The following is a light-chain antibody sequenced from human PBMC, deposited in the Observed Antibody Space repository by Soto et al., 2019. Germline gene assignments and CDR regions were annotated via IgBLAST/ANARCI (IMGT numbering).Light chain of an antibody. Sequence: DIQMTQSPSSLSASVGDKVTITCRASQTIRYSLNWYQQKTGKAPKVLIYDASTLQSGVPPRFSGSGSGTDFALTISGLQPEDFATYYCHQTAGSRTWTFGQRTRVE. CDR2: DAS. V-gene: IGKV1-39*01. J-gene: IGKJ1*01. CDR3: HQTAGSRTWT. CDR1: QTIRYS.